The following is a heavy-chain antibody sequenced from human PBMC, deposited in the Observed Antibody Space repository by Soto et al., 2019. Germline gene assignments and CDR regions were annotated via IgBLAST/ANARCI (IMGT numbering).Heavy chain of an antibody. CDR1: GFIFRDAY. V-gene: IGHV3-72*01. J-gene: IGHJ2*01. Sequence: EMQLVESGGGLVQPRGSLRLSCAASGFIFRDAYMDWVRQAPGKGLEWVGRIRYKAQSYTTEYAASVRGRFTISRDDSPNSLYLQMNSLEIEDTAVYYCARDLAGAPYVDLWGRGTLVTVSS. CDR2: IRYKAQSYTT. D-gene: IGHD1-26*01. CDR3: ARDLAGAPYVDL.